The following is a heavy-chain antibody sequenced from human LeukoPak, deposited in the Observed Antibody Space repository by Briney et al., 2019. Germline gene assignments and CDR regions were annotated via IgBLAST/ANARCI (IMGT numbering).Heavy chain of an antibody. D-gene: IGHD6-6*01. Sequence: GGSLRLSCAASGFTFSDYAMTWVRPAPGKGLEWVSAIRGSGAATYYADSVKGRFTISTDNSKDSRYLHMNILKTPDTPAYYCATPEKWYSSSSGYFDSWGQGTLVTVSS. CDR2: IRGSGAAT. CDR1: GFTFSDYA. V-gene: IGHV3-23*01. J-gene: IGHJ4*02. CDR3: ATPEKWYSSSSGYFDS.